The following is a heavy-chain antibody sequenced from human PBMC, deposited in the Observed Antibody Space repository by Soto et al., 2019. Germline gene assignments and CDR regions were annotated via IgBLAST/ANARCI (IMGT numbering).Heavy chain of an antibody. CDR3: AKGRPGVAAAPDY. D-gene: IGHD2-21*01. CDR1: GGSISSGGYY. Sequence: PSETLSLTCTVSGGSISSGGYYWSWIRQHPGKGLEWIGYIHNSGSTYYNPSLKSRVTISVDTSKNQFSLKLSSVTAGDTALYFCAKGRPGVAAAPDYWGQGTLVTVSS. V-gene: IGHV4-31*03. CDR2: IHNSGST. J-gene: IGHJ4*02.